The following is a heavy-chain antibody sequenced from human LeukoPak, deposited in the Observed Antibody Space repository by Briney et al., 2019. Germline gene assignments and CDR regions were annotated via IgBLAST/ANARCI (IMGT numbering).Heavy chain of an antibody. V-gene: IGHV4-59*01. CDR2: IYYTGGP. J-gene: IGHJ6*03. Sequence: SETLSLTCTVSGGSISSYYWSWIRQPPGKGLEWIGYIYYTGGPNYNPSLKSRVTISVDTSKNQFSLKLSSVTAADTAVYYCARNCCGGSWANYYYYYYMDVWGKGTTVTISS. CDR3: ARNCCGGSWANYYYYYYMDV. CDR1: GGSISSYY. D-gene: IGHD2-15*01.